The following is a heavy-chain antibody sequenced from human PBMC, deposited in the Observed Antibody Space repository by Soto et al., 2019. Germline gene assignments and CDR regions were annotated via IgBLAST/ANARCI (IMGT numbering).Heavy chain of an antibody. J-gene: IGHJ6*02. V-gene: IGHV1-69*06. CDR3: ARGCGGGSCNYYGMDV. CDR1: GGTFSSYA. CDR2: IIPIFGTA. Sequence: SVKVSCKASGGTFSSYAISWVRQAPGRGLEWMGGIIPIFGTANYAQKFQGRVTITADKSTSTAYMELSSLRSEDTAVYYCARGCGGGSCNYYGMDVWGQGTTVTVSS. D-gene: IGHD2-15*01.